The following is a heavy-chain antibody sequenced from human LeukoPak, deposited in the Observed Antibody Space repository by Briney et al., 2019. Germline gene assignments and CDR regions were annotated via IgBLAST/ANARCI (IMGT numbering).Heavy chain of an antibody. CDR3: ARGIHGAGDY. J-gene: IGHJ4*02. CDR1: GFTFSGYS. D-gene: IGHD3-10*01. CDR2: INHNGYHA. Sequence: GGSLRLSCVASGFTFSGYSMIWVRQAPGKGLEWLSEINHNGYHAFYTDSMKGRFTISRDNSKNTLFLQMTSLRAEDTAIYYCARGIHGAGDYWGQGVLVAVSS. V-gene: IGHV3-23*01.